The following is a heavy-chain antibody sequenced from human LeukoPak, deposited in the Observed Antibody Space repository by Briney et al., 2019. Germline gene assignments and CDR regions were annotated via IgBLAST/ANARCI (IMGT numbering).Heavy chain of an antibody. D-gene: IGHD4-17*01. CDR3: ARDHPTVTKPNAFDI. CDR2: IYSGGST. J-gene: IGHJ3*02. CDR1: GFTVSSNY. Sequence: GGSLRLSCAASGFTVSSNYMSWVRQAPGKGLEWVSVIYSGGSTYYADSVKGRFTISRDNSKNTLYLQMNSLRAVDTAVYYCARDHPTVTKPNAFDIWGQGTMVTVSS. V-gene: IGHV3-53*01.